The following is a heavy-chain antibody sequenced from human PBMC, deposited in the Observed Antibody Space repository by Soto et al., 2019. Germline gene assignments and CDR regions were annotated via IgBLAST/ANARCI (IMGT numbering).Heavy chain of an antibody. CDR2: IYYTGTT. D-gene: IGHD2-21*02. V-gene: IGHV4-59*08. J-gene: IGHJ4*02. CDR3: ARLGGYYQAFDQ. Sequence: SENRSHSCIVSGGAMSSYYCVWFRQPPGKGLEWIGYIYYTGTTTYHPSLKSRVTISIDTSRNQFSLKLNSVTAADTAVYYCARLGGYYQAFDQWGQGSLVTVS. CDR1: GGAMSSYY.